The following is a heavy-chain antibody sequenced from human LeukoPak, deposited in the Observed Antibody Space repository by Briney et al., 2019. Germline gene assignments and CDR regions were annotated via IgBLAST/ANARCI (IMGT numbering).Heavy chain of an antibody. J-gene: IGHJ4*02. CDR2: ISHSGHTI. CDR3: SREDASSQDY. D-gene: IGHD6-13*01. CDR1: GFTFSSYD. V-gene: IGHV3-48*03. Sequence: GGSLRLSCAASGFTFSSYDMNWVRQAPGKGLEWVSYISHSGHTIYYADSVKGRFTISRDNAKNSLYLQMNSLRADDTAVYYCSREDASSQDYWGQGTLVAVSS.